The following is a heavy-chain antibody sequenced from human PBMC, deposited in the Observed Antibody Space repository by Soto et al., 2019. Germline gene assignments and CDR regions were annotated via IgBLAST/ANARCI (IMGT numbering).Heavy chain of an antibody. CDR1: GGSIISSSYY. CDR3: VRLGGYYQSLDP. J-gene: IGHJ5*02. V-gene: IGHV4-39*07. D-gene: IGHD3-22*01. CDR2: IYYSGST. Sequence: PSETLSLTCTVSGGSIISSSYYWGWIRQPPGKGLEWIGSIYYSGSTYYNPSLKSRITISLETSKSQISLRLSSVTAADTAVYYCVRLGGYYQSLDPWGPGTLVTVSS.